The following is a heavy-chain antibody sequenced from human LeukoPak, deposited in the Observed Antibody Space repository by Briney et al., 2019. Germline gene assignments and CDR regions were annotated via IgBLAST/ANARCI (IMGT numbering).Heavy chain of an antibody. V-gene: IGHV3-23*01. D-gene: IGHD3-22*01. J-gene: IGHJ6*02. Sequence: PGGSLRLSCAASGFTFSSYAMSWVRQAPGKGLEWVSAISGSGGSTYYADSVKGRFTISRDNSKNMLYLQMNSLRAEDTAVYYCALYSSGYYYYYYYGMDVWGQGTTVTVSS. CDR1: GFTFSSYA. CDR3: ALYSSGYYYYYYYGMDV. CDR2: ISGSGGST.